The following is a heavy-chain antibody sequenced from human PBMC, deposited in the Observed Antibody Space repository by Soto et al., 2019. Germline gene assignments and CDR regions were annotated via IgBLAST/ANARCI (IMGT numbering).Heavy chain of an antibody. CDR1: GVSISNSSYY. V-gene: IGHV4-39*01. CDR2: IYYSGIT. Sequence: QLQLQESGPGLVKPSETLSLTCTVSGVSISNSSYYWGWIRRPPGKGLEWIGTIYYSGITFYNPFLKSRVTISVDTSKNQFSLQLTSVTAADTDVYYCASHGSNWGQGTLGTVSS. CDR3: ASHGSN. J-gene: IGHJ4*02.